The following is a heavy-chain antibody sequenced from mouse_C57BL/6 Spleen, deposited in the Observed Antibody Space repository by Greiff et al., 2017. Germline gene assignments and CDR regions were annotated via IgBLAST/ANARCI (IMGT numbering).Heavy chain of an antibody. CDR2: ISDGGSYT. CDR1: GFTFSSYA. CDR3: ARDNLCYPFAY. V-gene: IGHV5-4*01. J-gene: IGHJ3*01. D-gene: IGHD6-2*01. Sequence: EVQRVESGGGLVKPGGSLKLSCAASGFTFSSYAMSWVRQTPEKRLEWVATISDGGSYTYYPDNVKGRFTISRDNAKNNLYLQMSHLKSEDTAMDYCARDNLCYPFAYWGQGTLVTVSA.